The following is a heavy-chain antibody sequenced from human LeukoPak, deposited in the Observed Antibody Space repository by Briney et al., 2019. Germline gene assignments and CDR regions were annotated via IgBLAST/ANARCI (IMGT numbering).Heavy chain of an antibody. D-gene: IGHD2-2*01. CDR3: AKDPIVVVPAATPLRAYFDY. J-gene: IGHJ4*02. CDR1: GFTFSSYA. Sequence: PGGSLRLSCAASGFTFSSYAMSWVRQAPGKGLEWVSAISGSGGSTYYADSVKGRFTISRDNSKNTLYLQMNSLRAEDTAVYYCAKDPIVVVPAATPLRAYFDYWGQGTLVTVSS. CDR2: ISGSGGST. V-gene: IGHV3-23*01.